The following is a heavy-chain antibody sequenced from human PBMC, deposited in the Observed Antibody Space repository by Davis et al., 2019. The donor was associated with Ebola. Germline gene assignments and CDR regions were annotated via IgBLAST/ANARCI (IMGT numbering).Heavy chain of an antibody. J-gene: IGHJ6*04. Sequence: PGGSLRLSCAASGFTFINYWMHWVRQAPGKGLEWVSRANSAGSTTGYGDSVKGRFTISRDNARNTLYLQMNSLRAEDTAVYYCSREVRGGFSPMDLWGTGTTVTVSS. V-gene: IGHV3-74*01. CDR2: ANSAGSTT. CDR1: GFTFINYW. D-gene: IGHD5-18*01. CDR3: SREVRGGFSPMDL.